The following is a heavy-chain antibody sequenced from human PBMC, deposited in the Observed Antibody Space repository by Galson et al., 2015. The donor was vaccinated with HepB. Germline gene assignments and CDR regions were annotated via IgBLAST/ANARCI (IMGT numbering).Heavy chain of an antibody. J-gene: IGHJ5*02. D-gene: IGHD3-22*01. CDR1: GDSVSSNSAA. CDR3: ARGYYDSSALPAPWVGNDWLDP. V-gene: IGHV6-1*01. Sequence: CAISGDSVSSNSAAWNWIRQSPSRGLEWLGRTYYRSKWYNDYAVSVKSRITINPDTSKNQFSLQLNSVTPEDTAVYYCARGYYDSSALPAPWVGNDWLDPWGQGTLVTVSS. CDR2: TYYRSKWYN.